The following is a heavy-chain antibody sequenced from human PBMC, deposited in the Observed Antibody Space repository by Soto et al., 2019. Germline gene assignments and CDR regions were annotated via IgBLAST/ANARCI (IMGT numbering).Heavy chain of an antibody. J-gene: IGHJ4*02. CDR1: GFSFSSYG. Sequence: EVQLLESGGGLVEPVGSLRLTCAASGFSFSSYGISWIRLSPGKGLEWVSVISGGGDTTYYTPSVKGRFTISRDDFRNTLYLQMNSLRTEDTAIYYCAKLRDFVVLPAGILDYWGPGTLVTVSS. D-gene: IGHD2-8*01. V-gene: IGHV3-23*01. CDR3: AKLRDFVVLPAGILDY. CDR2: ISGGGDTT.